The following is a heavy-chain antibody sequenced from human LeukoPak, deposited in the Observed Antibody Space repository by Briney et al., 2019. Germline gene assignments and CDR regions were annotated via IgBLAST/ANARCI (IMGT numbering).Heavy chain of an antibody. J-gene: IGHJ6*02. CDR1: GGTFSSYA. CDR2: IIPILGIA. D-gene: IGHD6-19*01. CDR3: ARVLSRGAGTGDYYYYGMDV. Sequence: SVKVSCKASGGTFSSYAISWVRQAPGQGLEWMGRIIPILGIANYAQKFQGRVTITADKSTSAAYMELSSLRSEDTAVYYCARVLSRGAGTGDYYYYGMDVWGQGTTVTVSS. V-gene: IGHV1-69*04.